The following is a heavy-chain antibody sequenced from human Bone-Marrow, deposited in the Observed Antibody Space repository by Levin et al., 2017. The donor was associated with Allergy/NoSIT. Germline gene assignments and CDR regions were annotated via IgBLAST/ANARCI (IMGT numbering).Heavy chain of an antibody. V-gene: IGHV3-48*01. D-gene: IGHD5-24*01. CDR3: ARDGGEGYDLDH. CDR1: GFTFRTYA. CDR2: ITYNGGTI. J-gene: IGHJ5*02. Sequence: GGSLRLSCAASGFTFRTYAMNWVRQAPGKGLEWVSFITYNGGTIYYADSVRGRFTISRDNARNSLYLQMNSLRGEDTAVYYCARDGGEGYDLDHWGQGILVTVSS.